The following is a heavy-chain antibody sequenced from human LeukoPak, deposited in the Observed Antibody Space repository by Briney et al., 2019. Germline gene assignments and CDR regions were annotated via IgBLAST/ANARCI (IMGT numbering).Heavy chain of an antibody. Sequence: GGSLRLSCVASGFTFSSYWMHWVRQAPGKGLVWVSRINSDGSSTSYADSVKGRFTISRDNAKNTLYLQMNSLRAEDTAVYYCARDPSPAYGDYVHYYYYGMDVWGQGTTVTVSS. CDR3: ARDPSPAYGDYVHYYYYGMDV. CDR2: INSDGSST. CDR1: GFTFSSYW. V-gene: IGHV3-74*01. D-gene: IGHD4-17*01. J-gene: IGHJ6*02.